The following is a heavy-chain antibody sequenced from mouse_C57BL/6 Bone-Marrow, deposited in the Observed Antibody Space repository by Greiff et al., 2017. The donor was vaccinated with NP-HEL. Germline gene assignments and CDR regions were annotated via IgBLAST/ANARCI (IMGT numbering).Heavy chain of an antibody. V-gene: IGHV1-76*01. CDR2: IYPGSGNT. J-gene: IGHJ1*03. D-gene: IGHD2-5*01. CDR1: GYTFTDYY. Sequence: VQLQESGAELVRPGASVKLSCKASGYTFTDYYINWVKQRPGQGLEWIARIYPGSGNTYYNEKFKGKATLTAEKSSSTAYMQLSSLTSEDSAVYFCARDYSNYWDFDVWGTGTTVTVSS. CDR3: ARDYSNYWDFDV.